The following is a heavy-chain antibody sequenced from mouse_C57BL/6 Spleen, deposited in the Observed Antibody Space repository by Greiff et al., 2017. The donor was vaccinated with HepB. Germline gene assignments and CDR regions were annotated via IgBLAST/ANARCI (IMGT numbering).Heavy chain of an antibody. CDR2: ISDGGSYT. V-gene: IGHV5-4*01. J-gene: IGHJ2*01. CDR1: GFTFSSYA. D-gene: IGHD2-4*01. CDR3: ARDPIYYDYDSPNYFDY. Sequence: EVHLVESGGGLVKPGGSLKLSCAASGFTFSSYAMSWVRQTPEKRLEWVATISDGGSYTYYPDNVKGRFTISRDNAKNNLYLQMSHLKSEDTAMYYCARDPIYYDYDSPNYFDYWGQGTTLTVSS.